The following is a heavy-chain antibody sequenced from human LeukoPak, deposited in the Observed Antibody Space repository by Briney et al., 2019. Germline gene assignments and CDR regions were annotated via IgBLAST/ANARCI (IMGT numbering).Heavy chain of an antibody. V-gene: IGHV3-30*18. Sequence: PGGSLRLSCAASGFTFSSYGMHWVRQAPGKGLEWVAVISYDGSNKYYADSAKGRFTISRDNSKNTLYLQMNSLRVEDTAAYYCAKRRAELMGVATIDDWGQGTLVTVSS. D-gene: IGHD5-12*01. CDR2: ISYDGSNK. J-gene: IGHJ4*02. CDR3: AKRRAELMGVATIDD. CDR1: GFTFSSYG.